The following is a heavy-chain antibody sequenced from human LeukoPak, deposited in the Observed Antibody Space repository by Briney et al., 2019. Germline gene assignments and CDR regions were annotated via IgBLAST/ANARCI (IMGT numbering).Heavy chain of an antibody. CDR1: GFSVSYYW. Sequence: GGSLRLSCAPSGFSVSYYWMHWVRQAPGKGLVWVSRINVDGSVTNYADSVKGRSTISRDNSKNTLYLQTNSLRVEDTAVYYCATWAHSGYWIATFDYWGQGTLVTVSS. V-gene: IGHV3-74*01. D-gene: IGHD3-22*01. CDR3: ATWAHSGYWIATFDY. J-gene: IGHJ4*02. CDR2: INVDGSVT.